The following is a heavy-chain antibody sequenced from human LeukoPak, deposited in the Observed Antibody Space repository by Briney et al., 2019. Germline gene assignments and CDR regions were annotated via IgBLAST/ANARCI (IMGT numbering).Heavy chain of an antibody. CDR2: IRYDGSNK. D-gene: IGHD2-2*01. Sequence: PGGSLRLSCAASGFTFSSYGMHWVRQAPGKGLEWVAFIRYDGSNKYYADSVKGRFTISRDNSKNTLYLQMNSLRAEDTAVYYCAKAQSRIFCSSTSCYDDAFDIWGQGTMVTVSS. CDR3: AKAQSRIFCSSTSCYDDAFDI. J-gene: IGHJ3*02. V-gene: IGHV3-30*02. CDR1: GFTFSSYG.